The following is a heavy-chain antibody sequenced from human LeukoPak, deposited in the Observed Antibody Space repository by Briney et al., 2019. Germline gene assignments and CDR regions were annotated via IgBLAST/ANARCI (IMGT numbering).Heavy chain of an antibody. Sequence: GSSVEVSCKASGGTFSSYAISWVRQAPGQGLEWMGRIIPILGIANYAQKFQGRVTITADKSTSTAYMEPSSLRSEDTAVYYCARVYDPYYYYGMDVWGQGTTVTVSS. CDR1: GGTFSSYA. D-gene: IGHD3-3*01. CDR3: ARVYDPYYYYGMDV. J-gene: IGHJ6*02. V-gene: IGHV1-69*04. CDR2: IIPILGIA.